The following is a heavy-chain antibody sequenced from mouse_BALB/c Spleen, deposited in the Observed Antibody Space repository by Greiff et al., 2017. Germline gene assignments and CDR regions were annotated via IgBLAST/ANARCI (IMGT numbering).Heavy chain of an antibody. V-gene: IGHV1S56*01. CDR1: GYTFTSYY. Sequence: QVQLQQSGPELVKPGASVKMSCKASGYTFTSYYIHWVKQRPGQGLEWIGWIYPGDGSTKYNEKFKGKTTLTADKSSSTAYMLLSSLTSEDSAIYFCAIYYGNYYAMDYWGQGTSVTVSS. D-gene: IGHD2-1*01. CDR3: AIYYGNYYAMDY. CDR2: IYPGDGST. J-gene: IGHJ4*01.